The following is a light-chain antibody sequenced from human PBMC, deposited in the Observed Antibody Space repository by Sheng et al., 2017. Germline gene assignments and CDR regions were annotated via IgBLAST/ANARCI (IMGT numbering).Light chain of an antibody. CDR3: QQYYNTLFS. J-gene: IGKJ2*03. CDR2: AAS. CDR1: QVVSNS. V-gene: IGKV1-NL1*01. Sequence: DIQLTQSPSSLSASVGDRVTITCRASQVVSNSLAWYQQKPGKAPKLVLYAASRLESGVPSRFSGSASGTDYTLTISSLQPEDFATYYCQQYYNTLFSFGQGPSWRSN.